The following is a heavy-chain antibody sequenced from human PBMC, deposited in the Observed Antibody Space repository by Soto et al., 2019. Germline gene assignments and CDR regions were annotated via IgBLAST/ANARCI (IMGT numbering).Heavy chain of an antibody. J-gene: IGHJ4*02. D-gene: IGHD6-13*01. CDR3: ARGGDSSRYYFDY. CDR1: GFTFSDHY. V-gene: IGHV3-72*01. CDR2: TRNKANSYTT. Sequence: GGSLRLSCAASGFTFSDHYMDWVRQAPGKGLEWVGRTRNKANSYTTEYAASVKGRFTISRDDSKNSLYLQMNSLKTEDTAVYYCARGGDSSRYYFDYWGQGTLVTVSS.